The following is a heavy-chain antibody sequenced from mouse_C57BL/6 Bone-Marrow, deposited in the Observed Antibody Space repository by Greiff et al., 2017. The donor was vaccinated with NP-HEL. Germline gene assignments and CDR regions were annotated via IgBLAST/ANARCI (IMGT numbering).Heavy chain of an antibody. J-gene: IGHJ2*01. CDR1: GYTFTSYW. Sequence: QVQLQQPGAELVMPGASVKLSCKASGYTFTSYWMHWVKQRPGQGLEWIGEIDPSDSYTNYNQKFKGKSTLTVDKSSSTAYLQLSSLTSEDSAVYYCARRSYDGYYGYFDYWGQGTTLTVSS. CDR3: ARRSYDGYYGYFDY. CDR2: IDPSDSYT. D-gene: IGHD2-3*01. V-gene: IGHV1-69*01.